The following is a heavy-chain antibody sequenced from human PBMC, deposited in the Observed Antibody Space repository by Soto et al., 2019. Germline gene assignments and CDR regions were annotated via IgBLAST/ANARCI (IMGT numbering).Heavy chain of an antibody. J-gene: IGHJ4*02. CDR3: ARAGYCGPGCYYYFDY. Sequence: EVQLVESGGGLVQPGGSLRLSCAVSGFTFGSYWMNWVRLIPGKGLEWVAYIKPDGSATYYVDSVKGRSTISRDNAKNSLYLQMNSLRVEDTSVYYCARAGYCGPGCYYYFDYWGQGTLVTVSS. D-gene: IGHD2-21*02. CDR1: GFTFGSYW. V-gene: IGHV3-7*01. CDR2: IKPDGSAT.